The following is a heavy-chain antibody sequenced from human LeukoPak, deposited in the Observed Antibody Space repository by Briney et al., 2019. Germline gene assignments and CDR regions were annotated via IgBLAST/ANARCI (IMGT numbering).Heavy chain of an antibody. V-gene: IGHV3-53*01. CDR2: LYNTGNT. CDR3: ARLTPAAGRLYFVD. D-gene: IGHD6-13*01. J-gene: IGHJ4*02. Sequence: GGSLRLSCAASGFTVNSNYLSWVRQAPGKGLEWVSTLYNTGNTYYANTVKGRFSISRDNSKNTLFLQMNSLRAEDTAVYYCARLTPAAGRLYFVDWGPGTLVTVSS. CDR1: GFTVNSNY.